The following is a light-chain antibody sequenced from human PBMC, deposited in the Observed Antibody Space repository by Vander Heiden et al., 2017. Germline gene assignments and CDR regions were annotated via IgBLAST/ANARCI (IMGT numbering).Light chain of an antibody. CDR2: GTS. CDR1: QTIGYY. CDR3: QQTDTISYT. Sequence: DIQMTESPSSLSASVRDRVTITCRASQTIGYYSNWYQQKPGKAPNLLIYGTSSLQSGVPSRLSGSGSGTDFTLTISRLQPEDFATYYCQQTDTISYTFGQGTKLEIK. V-gene: IGKV1-39*01. J-gene: IGKJ2*01.